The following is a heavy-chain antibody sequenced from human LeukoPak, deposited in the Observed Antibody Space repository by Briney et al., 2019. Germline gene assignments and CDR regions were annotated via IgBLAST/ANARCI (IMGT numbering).Heavy chain of an antibody. J-gene: IGHJ4*02. V-gene: IGHV4-59*12. CDR2: IYYSGST. Sequence: SETLSLTCTVSGGSISSYYWSWIRQPPGKGLEWIGYIYYSGSTNYNPSLKSRVTISVDTSKNQFSLKLSSVTAADTAVYYCARRGITMVRGVQAFDCWGQGTLVTVSS. CDR3: ARRGITMVRGVQAFDC. D-gene: IGHD3-10*01. CDR1: GGSISSYY.